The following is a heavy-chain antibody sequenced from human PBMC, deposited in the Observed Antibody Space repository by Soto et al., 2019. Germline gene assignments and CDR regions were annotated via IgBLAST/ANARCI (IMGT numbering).Heavy chain of an antibody. CDR1: GGSISSSSYY. Sequence: PSETLSLTCTVSGGSISSSSYYWGRILQPPGKGLEWIGSIYYSGSTYYNPSLKSRVTISVDTSKNQFSLKLSSVTAADTAVYYCARQYYGDDYWGQGTLVTVSS. J-gene: IGHJ4*02. V-gene: IGHV4-39*01. CDR3: ARQYYGDDY. D-gene: IGHD4-17*01. CDR2: IYYSGST.